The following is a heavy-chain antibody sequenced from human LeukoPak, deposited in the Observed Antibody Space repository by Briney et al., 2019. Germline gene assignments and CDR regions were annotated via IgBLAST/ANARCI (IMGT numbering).Heavy chain of an antibody. CDR3: ATPTRDYYDSSGYSPKLDAFDI. V-gene: IGHV4-34*01. CDR2: INHSGST. Sequence: SETLSLTCAVYGGSFSGYYWSWIRQPPGKGLEWIGEINHSGSTNYNPSLKNRVTISVDTSKNQFSLKLSSVTAADTAVYYCATPTRDYYDSSGYSPKLDAFDIWGQGTMVTVSS. J-gene: IGHJ3*02. CDR1: GGSFSGYY. D-gene: IGHD3-22*01.